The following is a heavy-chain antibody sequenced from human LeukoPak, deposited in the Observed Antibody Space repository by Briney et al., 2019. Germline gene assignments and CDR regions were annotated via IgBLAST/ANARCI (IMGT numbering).Heavy chain of an antibody. V-gene: IGHV3-48*03. Sequence: PGGSPRLSCAASGFTFSSYEMNWVRPAPGEGLGWVSYISSSGSTIYYADSVKGRFTISRDNAKNSLYLQMNSLRAEDTAVYYCAKDLGLRFLETFDYWGQGTLVTVSS. J-gene: IGHJ4*02. D-gene: IGHD3-3*01. CDR2: ISSSGSTI. CDR1: GFTFSSYE. CDR3: AKDLGLRFLETFDY.